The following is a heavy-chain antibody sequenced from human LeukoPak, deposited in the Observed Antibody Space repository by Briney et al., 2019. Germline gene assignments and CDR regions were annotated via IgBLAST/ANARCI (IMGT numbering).Heavy chain of an antibody. J-gene: IGHJ4*02. CDR3: VRDMTTVSVDF. V-gene: IGHV3-21*01. D-gene: IGHD4-11*01. CDR1: VFTFTVYA. Sequence: GRSLRLSCAASVFTFTVYAIGGGREGPRGGLEWVSYIGSSSTYIYYAESGRARFTISSDNAKTSLYLQMNSPSAEDTSVSYCVRDMTTVSVDFWGQGTLVTVSS. CDR2: IGSSSTYI.